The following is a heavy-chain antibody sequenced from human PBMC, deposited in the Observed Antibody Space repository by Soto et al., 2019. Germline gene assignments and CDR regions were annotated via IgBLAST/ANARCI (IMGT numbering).Heavy chain of an antibody. CDR2: ISSSGSTI. J-gene: IGHJ4*02. Sequence: EVQLVESGGGLVQPGGSLRLSCAASGFTFSSYEMNWVRQAPGKGLEWVSYISSSGSTIYYADSVKGRFTISRDNAKNSRYLKMNRLRAEDTAVYYCARGQYSSGGGYFDYWGQETLVTVSS. CDR3: ARGQYSSGGGYFDY. D-gene: IGHD6-19*01. V-gene: IGHV3-48*03. CDR1: GFTFSSYE.